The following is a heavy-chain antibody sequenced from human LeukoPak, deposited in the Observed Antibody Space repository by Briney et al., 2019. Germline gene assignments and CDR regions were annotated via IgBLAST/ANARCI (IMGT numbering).Heavy chain of an antibody. V-gene: IGHV4-59*01. CDR3: ARRVVVVSATIRNDAFDI. Sequence: PSETLSLTCTVSGGSISSYYWSWIRQPPGKGLEWIGYIYYSGSTNYNPSLKSRVTISVDTSKNQFSLKLNSVTAADTAVYYCARRVVVVSATIRNDAFDIWGQGTMVTVSS. CDR2: IYYSGST. J-gene: IGHJ3*02. D-gene: IGHD2-2*01. CDR1: GGSISSYY.